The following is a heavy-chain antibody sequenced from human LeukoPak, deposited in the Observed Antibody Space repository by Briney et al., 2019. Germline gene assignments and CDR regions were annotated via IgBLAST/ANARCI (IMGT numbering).Heavy chain of an antibody. V-gene: IGHV3-23*01. CDR2: IGADGDST. CDR3: ANTGNSRGAY. Sequence: GGSLRLSCEASGFTFRRHAMNWVRQFPGKGLEWVSSIGADGDSTYYADSVKGRFTVSRDNSKNTLFLQMKSLRAEDTALYYCANTGNSRGAYWGQGTLVTVSS. D-gene: IGHD2/OR15-2a*01. J-gene: IGHJ4*02. CDR1: GFTFRRHA.